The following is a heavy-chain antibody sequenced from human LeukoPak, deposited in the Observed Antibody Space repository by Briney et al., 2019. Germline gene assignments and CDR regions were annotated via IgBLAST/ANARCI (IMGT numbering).Heavy chain of an antibody. CDR3: ARESSSIRAFDI. CDR2: IFFSGST. D-gene: IGHD3-3*02. V-gene: IGHV4-59*01. Sequence: SETLSLTCTVSGGSISSYYWNWIRLPPGKGLERIGYIFFSGSTNYNPSLNSRVTISVDTSKNQFSLKLSSVTAADTAVYYCARESSSIRAFDIWGQGTMVTVSS. J-gene: IGHJ3*02. CDR1: GGSISSYY.